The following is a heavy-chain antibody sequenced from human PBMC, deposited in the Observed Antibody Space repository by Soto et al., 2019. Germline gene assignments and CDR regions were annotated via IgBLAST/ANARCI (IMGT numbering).Heavy chain of an antibody. CDR2: TYYRSKWSN. J-gene: IGHJ4*02. V-gene: IGHV6-1*01. Sequence: SQTLSLPNALSGDSVSRNRSACNFVRQSPSRGLEWLGRTYYRSKWSNDYALSVNSRITINPDTSKNQFSLQLNSVTPEDTAVYYCVRGIDSSFDYWGQGTLVTVSS. CDR1: GDSVSRNRSA. CDR3: VRGIDSSFDY. D-gene: IGHD6-13*01.